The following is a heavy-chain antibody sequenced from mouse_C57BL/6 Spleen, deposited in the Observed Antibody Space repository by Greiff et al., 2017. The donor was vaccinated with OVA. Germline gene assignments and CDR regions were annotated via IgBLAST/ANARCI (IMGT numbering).Heavy chain of an antibody. Sequence: VQLQQPGAELVKPGASVKLSCKASGYTFTSYWMHWVKQRPGQGLEWIGMIHPNSGSTNYNEKFKSKATLTVDKSSSTAYMQLSSLTSEDSAVYYCARESYGSSYEAMDYWGQGTSVTVSS. CDR3: ARESYGSSYEAMDY. CDR1: GYTFTSYW. D-gene: IGHD1-1*01. J-gene: IGHJ4*01. CDR2: IHPNSGST. V-gene: IGHV1-64*01.